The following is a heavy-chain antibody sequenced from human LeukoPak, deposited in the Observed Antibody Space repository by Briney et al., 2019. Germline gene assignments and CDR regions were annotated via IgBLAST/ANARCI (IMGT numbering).Heavy chain of an antibody. J-gene: IGHJ4*02. V-gene: IGHV4-39*01. CDR2: IYYSGST. Sequence: SETLSLTCTVSGGSISSSSYYWGWIRQPPGKGLEWIGSIYYSGSTYYNPSLKSRVTISVDTSKNQFSLKLSSVTAADTAVYYRARRAVVVTAILDWGQGTLVTVSS. CDR3: ARRAVVVTAILD. D-gene: IGHD2-21*02. CDR1: GGSISSSSYY.